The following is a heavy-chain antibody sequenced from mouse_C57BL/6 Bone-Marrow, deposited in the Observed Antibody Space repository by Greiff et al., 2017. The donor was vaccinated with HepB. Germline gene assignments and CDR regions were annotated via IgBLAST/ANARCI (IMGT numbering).Heavy chain of an antibody. V-gene: IGHV5-12*01. CDR3: AREALCRGAMDY. Sequence: EVQVVESGGGLVQPGGSLKLSCAASGFTFSDYYMYWVRQTPEKRLEWVAYISNGGGSTYYPDTVKGRFTISRDNAKNTLYLQMSRLKSEDTAMYYCAREALCRGAMDYWGQGTSVTVSS. CDR1: GFTFSDYY. J-gene: IGHJ4*01. D-gene: IGHD1-1*02. CDR2: ISNGGGST.